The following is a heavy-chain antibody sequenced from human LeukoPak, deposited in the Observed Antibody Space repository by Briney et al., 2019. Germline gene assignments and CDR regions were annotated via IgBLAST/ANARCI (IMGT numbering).Heavy chain of an antibody. D-gene: IGHD2-8*01. CDR3: ARENGLSHPRRFDP. J-gene: IGHJ5*02. CDR1: GGSISRYY. CDR2: IYYTGGT. Sequence: SETLSLTCTVSGGSISRYYWSWIRQPPGKGLEWIGHIYYTGGTNYNPSLKSRVTISVDTSKNQFSLELNSVTAADTAVYYCARENGLSHPRRFDPWGQGTLVTVSS. V-gene: IGHV4-59*01.